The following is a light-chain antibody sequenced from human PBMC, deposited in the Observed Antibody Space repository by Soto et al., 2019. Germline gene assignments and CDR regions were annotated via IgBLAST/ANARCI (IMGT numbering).Light chain of an antibody. CDR1: SSDVGGYDL. Sequence: QSALTQPPSASGSPGQSVTISCTGTSSDVGGYDLVSWYQQHPDKAPKLVIYEVTKRPSGVPDRFSGSRSGNTASLTVSGLQAEDDADYYCGSFAGSSNMLFGGGTKLTVL. CDR2: EVT. J-gene: IGLJ2*01. CDR3: GSFAGSSNML. V-gene: IGLV2-8*01.